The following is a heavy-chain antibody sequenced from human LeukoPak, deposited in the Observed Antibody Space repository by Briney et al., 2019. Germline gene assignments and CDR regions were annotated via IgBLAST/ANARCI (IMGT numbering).Heavy chain of an antibody. CDR2: IYYGGST. V-gene: IGHV4-59*01. Sequence: SETLSLTCTVSGGSISSYYWSWIRQPPGKGLEWIGYIYYGGSTNYNPSLKSRVTISIDTSKNQFSLKLTSVTAADTAVYYCAREGLGIESFDYWGQGTLVTVSS. CDR1: GGSISSYY. CDR3: AREGLGIESFDY. D-gene: IGHD7-27*01. J-gene: IGHJ4*02.